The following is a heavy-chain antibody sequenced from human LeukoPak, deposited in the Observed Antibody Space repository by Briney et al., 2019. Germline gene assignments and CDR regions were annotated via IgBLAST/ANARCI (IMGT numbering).Heavy chain of an antibody. V-gene: IGHV5-51*01. D-gene: IGHD6-6*01. J-gene: IGHJ6*03. CDR1: GSPFTGYG. CDR2: IYPGDSDT. CDR3: ARLLALNYYYYMDV. Sequence: GGSLQISRQGTGSPFTGYGIGGGRQLTGKGVEGMGIIYPGDSDTRYSPSFQGQVTISADKSISTAYLQWSSLKASDTAMYYCARLLALNYYYYMDVWGKGTTVTVSS.